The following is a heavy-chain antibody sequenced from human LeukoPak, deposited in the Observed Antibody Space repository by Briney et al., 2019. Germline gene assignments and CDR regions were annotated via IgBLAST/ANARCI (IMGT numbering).Heavy chain of an antibody. Sequence: PGGSLRLSCAASGFTFSSYWMSWVRQAPGKGLEWVANIKQDGSEKYYVDSVKGRFTISRDNAKNSLYLQMNSLRAEDTAVYYCARVSPWCGGDCYSYYYGMDVWGQGTTVTVSS. V-gene: IGHV3-7*01. D-gene: IGHD2-21*02. CDR3: ARVSPWCGGDCYSYYYGMDV. CDR2: IKQDGSEK. J-gene: IGHJ6*02. CDR1: GFTFSSYW.